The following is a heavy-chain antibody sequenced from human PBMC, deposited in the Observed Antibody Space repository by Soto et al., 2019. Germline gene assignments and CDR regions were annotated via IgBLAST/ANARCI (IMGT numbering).Heavy chain of an antibody. V-gene: IGHV3-11*05. CDR2: IDSSTKYT. CDR3: AREYYYTMDV. Sequence: ESGGGLVRPGGSLRLSCEASGFTFRDYYMTWFRQAPGKGLEWLSYIDSSTKYTNYADSVKGRFTISRDNAKNSLYLQMNSLRADDTAVYYCAREYYYTMDVWGQGTIVTVSS. CDR1: GFTFRDYY. J-gene: IGHJ6*02.